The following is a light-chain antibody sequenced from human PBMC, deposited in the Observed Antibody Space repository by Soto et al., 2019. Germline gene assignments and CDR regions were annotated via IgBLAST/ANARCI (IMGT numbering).Light chain of an antibody. V-gene: IGKV3-20*01. CDR1: ESVASNY. Sequence: EIVLTQSPGTLSLSPGEGATLSCRASESVASNYLAWYQQKPGQAPRLLFYGASIRATGIPDRFSGSGSGTDFTLTLTRLQPEDFAVYYCQQYGSSPWKYGQGTK. CDR3: QQYGSSPWK. J-gene: IGKJ1*01. CDR2: GAS.